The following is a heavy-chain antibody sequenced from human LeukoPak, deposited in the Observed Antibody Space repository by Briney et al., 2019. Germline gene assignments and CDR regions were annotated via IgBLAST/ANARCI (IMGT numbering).Heavy chain of an antibody. Sequence: PGGSLRLSCAASGFTFSSYSMNWVRQAQGQGMELVSYISTSSSTNAYADSVKGRFTISRDNDKNSLYLQMNSLRAEDTAVYYCARARGYSYGYSDYWGQGTLVTVSS. V-gene: IGHV3-48*01. CDR2: ISTSSSTN. D-gene: IGHD5-18*01. CDR1: GFTFSSYS. CDR3: ARARGYSYGYSDY. J-gene: IGHJ4*02.